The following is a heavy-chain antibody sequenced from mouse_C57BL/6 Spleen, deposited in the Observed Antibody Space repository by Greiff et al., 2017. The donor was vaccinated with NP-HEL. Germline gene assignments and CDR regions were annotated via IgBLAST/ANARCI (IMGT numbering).Heavy chain of an antibody. D-gene: IGHD2-4*01. J-gene: IGHJ2*01. CDR3: ARRGLRLYYFDY. V-gene: IGHV1-52*01. CDR2: IDPSDSET. Sequence: QVQLQQPGAELVRPGSSVKLSCKASGYTFTSYWMHWVKQRPIQGLEWIGNIDPSDSETHYNQKFKDKATLTVDKSSSTAYMQLSSLTSEDSAVCYCARRGLRLYYFDYWGQGTTLTVSS. CDR1: GYTFTSYW.